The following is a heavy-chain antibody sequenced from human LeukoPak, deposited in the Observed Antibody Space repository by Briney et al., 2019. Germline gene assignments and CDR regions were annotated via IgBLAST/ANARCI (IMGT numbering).Heavy chain of an antibody. CDR1: GGTFSSYA. Sequence: SVKVSCKASGGTFSSYAISWVRQAPGQGLEWMGGIIPIFGTANYAQKFQGGVTITADKSTSTAYMELSSLRSEDTAVYYCARDRGIAVAGTFDYWGQGTLVTVSS. J-gene: IGHJ4*02. V-gene: IGHV1-69*06. CDR3: ARDRGIAVAGTFDY. D-gene: IGHD6-19*01. CDR2: IIPIFGTA.